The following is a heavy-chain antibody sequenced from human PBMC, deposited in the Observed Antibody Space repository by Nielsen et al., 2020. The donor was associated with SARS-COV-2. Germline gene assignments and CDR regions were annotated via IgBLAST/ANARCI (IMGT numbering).Heavy chain of an antibody. D-gene: IGHD4-17*01. J-gene: IGHJ3*02. CDR2: IWYDGSNK. Sequence: GESLKISCAASGFTFSSYGMHWVRQAPGKGLEWVAVIWYDGSNKYYADSVKGRFTISRDNSKNTLYLQMNSLRAEDTDVYYCARADYGDYSDAFDIWGQGTMVTVSS. CDR1: GFTFSSYG. CDR3: ARADYGDYSDAFDI. V-gene: IGHV3-33*08.